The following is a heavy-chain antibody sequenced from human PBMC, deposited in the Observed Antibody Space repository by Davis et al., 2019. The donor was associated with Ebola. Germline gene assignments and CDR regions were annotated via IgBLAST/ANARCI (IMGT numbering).Heavy chain of an antibody. CDR3: ASPGYCSSTSCYRDWFDP. J-gene: IGHJ5*02. CDR2: ISSSSSYI. Sequence: PGGSLRLSCAASGFTFSSYSMNWVRQAPGRGLEWVSSISSSSSYIYYADSVKGRFTISRDNAKNSLYLQMNSLRAEDTAVYYCASPGYCSSTSCYRDWFDPWGQGTLVTVSS. D-gene: IGHD2-2*02. CDR1: GFTFSSYS. V-gene: IGHV3-21*01.